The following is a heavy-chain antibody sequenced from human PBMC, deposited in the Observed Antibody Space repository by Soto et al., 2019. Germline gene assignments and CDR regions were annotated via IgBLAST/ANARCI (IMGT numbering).Heavy chain of an antibody. Sequence: GGSLRLSCAASGFIFSDYGMHWVRQAPGKGLEWVAVISYDGSNKCYANSVKGRFTISRDNSKNTLYLQMNSLRAEDTAVYYCAKSLSGGTLRGAFDIWGQGTMVTVSS. CDR2: ISYDGSNK. CDR1: GFIFSDYG. V-gene: IGHV3-30*18. D-gene: IGHD1-26*01. J-gene: IGHJ3*02. CDR3: AKSLSGGTLRGAFDI.